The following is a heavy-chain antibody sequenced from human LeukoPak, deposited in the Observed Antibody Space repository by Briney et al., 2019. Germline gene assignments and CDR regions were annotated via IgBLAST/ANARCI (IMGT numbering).Heavy chain of an antibody. V-gene: IGHV3-30*01. D-gene: IGHD5-24*01. CDR2: ISYDGSNK. CDR3: ARDRSRDGYKPLFDY. CDR1: AFTFSSYS. J-gene: IGHJ4*02. Sequence: SARSLRLSCAASAFTFSSYSMDWDRQAPGKGLEWVAVISYDGSNKYYADSVKGRFTISRDNSKNTLYLQMNRMRAEDTAVYYCARDRSRDGYKPLFDYWGQGTLVTVSS.